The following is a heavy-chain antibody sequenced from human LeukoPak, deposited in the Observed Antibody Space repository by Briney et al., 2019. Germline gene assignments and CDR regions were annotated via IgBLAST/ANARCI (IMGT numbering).Heavy chain of an antibody. Sequence: PSETLSLTCTVSGGSISRYYWSWIRQPPGKGLGWIGYIYYSGSTNYNPSLKSRVTISVDTSKNQFSLKLSSVTAADTAVYYCAREGSYSSSSPFDYWGQGTLVTVSS. CDR2: IYYSGST. CDR1: GGSISRYY. CDR3: AREGSYSSSSPFDY. J-gene: IGHJ4*02. V-gene: IGHV4-59*01. D-gene: IGHD6-6*01.